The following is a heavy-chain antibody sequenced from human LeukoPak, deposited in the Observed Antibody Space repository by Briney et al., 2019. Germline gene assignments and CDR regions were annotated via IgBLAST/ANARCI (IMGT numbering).Heavy chain of an antibody. CDR1: GGSISSYY. Sequence: SETLSLTCTVSGGSISSYYWSWIRQPPGKGLEWIGYIHYSGSTNYNPSLKSRVTISVDTSKNQFSLKLTSVTAADTAVYYCARGVYSYGYFDYWGQGTLVTVSS. J-gene: IGHJ4*02. CDR3: ARGVYSYGYFDY. D-gene: IGHD5-18*01. V-gene: IGHV4-59*08. CDR2: IHYSGST.